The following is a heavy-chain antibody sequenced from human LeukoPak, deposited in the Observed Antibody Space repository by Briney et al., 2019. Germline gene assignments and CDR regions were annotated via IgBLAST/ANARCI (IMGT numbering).Heavy chain of an antibody. CDR2: IKQDGSEE. J-gene: IGHJ4*02. D-gene: IGHD1-26*01. CDR1: GFTFSSYW. Sequence: GGSLRLSCAASGFTFSSYWMSWVRQAPGKGLEWVANIKQDGSEENFVDSVKGRFTISRDNAKKSLYLQMNNLRAEDTAVYYCARVSSAGASLRHDYWGQGTLVSVSS. V-gene: IGHV3-7*01. CDR3: ARVSSAGASLRHDY.